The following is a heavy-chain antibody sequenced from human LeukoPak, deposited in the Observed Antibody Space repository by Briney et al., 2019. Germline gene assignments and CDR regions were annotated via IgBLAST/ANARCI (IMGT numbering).Heavy chain of an antibody. Sequence: GGSLRLSCAASGFTFSSYWMSWVRQAPGKGLDWVANIKQDGSEKYYVDSVKGRFTISRDNAKNSLYLQMNSLRAEDTAVYYCARAAVEMATIDFDYWGQGTLVTVSS. D-gene: IGHD5-24*01. J-gene: IGHJ4*02. CDR2: IKQDGSEK. CDR1: GFTFSSYW. V-gene: IGHV3-7*01. CDR3: ARAAVEMATIDFDY.